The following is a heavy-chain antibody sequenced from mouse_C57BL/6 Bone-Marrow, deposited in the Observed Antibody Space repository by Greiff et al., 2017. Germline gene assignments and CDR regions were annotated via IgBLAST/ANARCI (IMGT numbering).Heavy chain of an antibody. J-gene: IGHJ4*01. CDR1: GFTFSDFY. CDR3: ARDAGGSGDYAMDY. V-gene: IGHV7-1*01. D-gene: IGHD1-1*01. Sequence: EVHLVESGGGLVQSGRSLRLSCATSGFTFSDFYMEWVRQAPGKGLEWIAASRNKANDYTTEYSASVKGRFIVSRDTSQSILYLQMNALRAEDTAIYYCARDAGGSGDYAMDYWGQGTSVTVSS. CDR2: SRNKANDYTT.